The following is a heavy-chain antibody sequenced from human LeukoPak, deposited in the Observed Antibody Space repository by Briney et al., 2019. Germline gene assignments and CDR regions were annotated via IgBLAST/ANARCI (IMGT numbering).Heavy chain of an antibody. V-gene: IGHV2-5*02. D-gene: IGHD6-19*01. J-gene: IGHJ4*02. Sequence: SGPTLVKPTQTLTLTCTFSGFSFSTSGVGVRWIRQPPGKALEWLAVIYWDDDKRHSPFLKSRLTITKDTSKNQVVLTMTNMDPVDTGTYYCAHRRESASVWYPLDYWGQGILVTVSS. CDR2: IYWDDDK. CDR1: GFSFSTSGVG. CDR3: AHRRESASVWYPLDY.